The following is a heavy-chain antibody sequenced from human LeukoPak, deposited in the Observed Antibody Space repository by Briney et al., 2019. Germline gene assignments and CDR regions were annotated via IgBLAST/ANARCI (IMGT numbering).Heavy chain of an antibody. CDR1: GGSISSGGYY. V-gene: IGHV4-31*03. J-gene: IGHJ4*02. CDR3: ARQIASAGTAGFDF. Sequence: SETLSLTCTVSGGSISSGGYYWSWIRQHPGKGLEWIGYIYYSGSTYYNPSLKSRVTISVDTSKNQFSLRLRSVTAADTAVYYCARQIASAGTAGFDFWGQGALVTVSS. CDR2: IYYSGST. D-gene: IGHD6-13*01.